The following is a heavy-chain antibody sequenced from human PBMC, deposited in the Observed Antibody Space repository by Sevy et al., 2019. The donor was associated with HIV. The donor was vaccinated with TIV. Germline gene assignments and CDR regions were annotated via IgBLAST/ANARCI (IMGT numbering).Heavy chain of an antibody. CDR1: GYTFINYG. J-gene: IGHJ1*01. V-gene: IGHV1-18*01. Sequence: ASVKVSCKASGYTFINYGITWVRQAPGQGLEWMGWISRYSTNYAQKLQGRVTMTTDTSTSTVYMELRSLRSDDTAVYYCARSPSGSQGPGQYFQHWGQGTLVTVSS. CDR2: ISRYST. D-gene: IGHD1-26*01. CDR3: ARSPSGSQGPGQYFQH.